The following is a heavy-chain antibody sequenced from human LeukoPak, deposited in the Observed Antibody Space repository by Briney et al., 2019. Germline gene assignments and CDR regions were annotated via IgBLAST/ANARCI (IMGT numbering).Heavy chain of an antibody. Sequence: GGSLRLSCAASGFTFSSYSMNWVRQAPGKGLEWVSSISSSSSYIYYADSVRGRFTISRDNAKNSLYLQMNSLRAEDTAVYYCAALGYCSSTSCPYGDYWGQGTLVTVSS. CDR2: ISSSSSYI. V-gene: IGHV3-21*01. J-gene: IGHJ4*02. D-gene: IGHD2-2*01. CDR1: GFTFSSYS. CDR3: AALGYCSSTSCPYGDY.